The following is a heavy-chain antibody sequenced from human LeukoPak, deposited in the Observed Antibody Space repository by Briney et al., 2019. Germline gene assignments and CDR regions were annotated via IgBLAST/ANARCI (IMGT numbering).Heavy chain of an antibody. V-gene: IGHV3-48*01. CDR2: MSSSGATI. CDR1: GFTFSSYS. J-gene: IGHJ4*02. D-gene: IGHD6-19*01. Sequence: GGSLRLSCAASGFTFSSYSMNWVRQAPGKGLEWVSYMSSSGATIYYADSVKGRFTISRDNAKNSLYLQMNRLRAEDTAVYYCARTAVAGNEYFDYWGQGTLVTVSS. CDR3: ARTAVAGNEYFDY.